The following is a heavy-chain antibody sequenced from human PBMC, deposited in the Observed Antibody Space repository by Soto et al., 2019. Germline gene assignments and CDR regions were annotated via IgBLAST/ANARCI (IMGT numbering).Heavy chain of an antibody. CDR2: INTKTGGT. V-gene: IGHV1-2*02. CDR1: GYIFTGYY. Sequence: GASVKVSCTASGYIFTGYYIQWVRQAPGQGLEWMGWINTKTGGTKYAQKFQGRVTMTRDTSINTAYMEVSRLRSDDTAVYYCATDKVAFDMWGQGTRVTVS. CDR3: ATDKVAFDM. J-gene: IGHJ3*02. D-gene: IGHD3-9*01.